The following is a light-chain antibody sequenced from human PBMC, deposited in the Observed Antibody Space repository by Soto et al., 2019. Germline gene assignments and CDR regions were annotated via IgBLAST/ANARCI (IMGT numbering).Light chain of an antibody. V-gene: IGKV1-39*01. CDR2: AAS. J-gene: IGKJ4*01. CDR1: QRVSSY. CDR3: QQSYSTPT. Sequence: DIQMTPSPSSLSASVGDRVTITCRASQRVSSYLNWYQQKPGKAPELLIYAASSLQSGVSSRFSGSESGRDFTLTISSLQPEDSATYYCQQSYSTPTFGGGTKVEIK.